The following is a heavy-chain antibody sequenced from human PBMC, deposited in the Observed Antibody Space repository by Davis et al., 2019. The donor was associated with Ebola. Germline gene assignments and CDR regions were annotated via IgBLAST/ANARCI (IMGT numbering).Heavy chain of an antibody. Sequence: MPSETLSLTCAVYGSSPTNYYWTWIRQPPGKGLEWIGDISLGGTTIYNPSLRGRVTISIDTSKNQFSLEVRSVTAADTAFYYCVRGSDAYKTGYWGQGTLVTVSS. CDR2: ISLGGTT. CDR1: GSSPTNYY. CDR3: VRGSDAYKTGY. V-gene: IGHV4-34*01. J-gene: IGHJ4*02. D-gene: IGHD5-24*01.